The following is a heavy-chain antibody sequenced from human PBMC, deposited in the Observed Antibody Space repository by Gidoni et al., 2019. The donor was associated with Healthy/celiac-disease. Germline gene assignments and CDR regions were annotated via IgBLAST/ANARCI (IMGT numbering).Heavy chain of an antibody. CDR1: GFPFSSYS. CDR3: ARDFTMIVGRGAAFDI. J-gene: IGHJ3*02. V-gene: IGHV3-48*02. D-gene: IGHD3-22*01. Sequence: EVQLVESGGGLVQPGGSLRLSCAASGFPFSSYSMNWVRQAPGKGLEWVSYISSSSSTIYYADSVKGRFTISRDNAKNSLYLQMNSLRDEDTAVYYCARDFTMIVGRGAAFDIWGQGTMVTVSS. CDR2: ISSSSSTI.